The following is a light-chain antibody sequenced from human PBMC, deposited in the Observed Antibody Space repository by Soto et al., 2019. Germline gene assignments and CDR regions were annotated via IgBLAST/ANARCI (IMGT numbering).Light chain of an antibody. J-gene: IGKJ1*01. V-gene: IGKV3-20*01. Sequence: EIMLTQSPDTLSLSPGERATLSCRASQSVGSSHSGWYQQRHGQAPRLLVYGASNRATGIPDRFSGSGSGTDFTLTISRLEPEDFAVYYCQQYGSSPRTFGQGTKVELK. CDR1: QSVGSSH. CDR3: QQYGSSPRT. CDR2: GAS.